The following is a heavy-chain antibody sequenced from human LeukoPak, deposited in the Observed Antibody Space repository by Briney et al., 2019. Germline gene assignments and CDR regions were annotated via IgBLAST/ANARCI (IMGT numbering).Heavy chain of an antibody. CDR1: GFTFSSYA. V-gene: IGHV3-30-3*01. Sequence: GGSLRLSCAASGFTFSSYAMHWVRQAPGKGLEWVAVISYDGSNKYYADSVKGRFTISRDNSKNTLYLQMNSLRAEDTAVYYCARVVRGNYYGSGTPFLDYWGQGSLVTVSS. CDR3: ARVVRGNYYGSGTPFLDY. J-gene: IGHJ4*02. CDR2: ISYDGSNK. D-gene: IGHD3-10*01.